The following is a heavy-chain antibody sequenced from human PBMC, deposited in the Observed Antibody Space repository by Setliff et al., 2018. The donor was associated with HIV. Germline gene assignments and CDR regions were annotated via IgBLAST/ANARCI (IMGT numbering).Heavy chain of an antibody. CDR3: AKDLWYCSGGSCSANYFDY. Sequence: GGSLRLSCAASGFTFSSYAMSWVRQAPGKGLEWVSAISGSGGSTYYADSVKGRFTISRDNSKNTLYLQMNSLRAEDTAVYYCAKDLWYCSGGSCSANYFDYWGQGTPVTVSS. CDR2: ISGSGGST. D-gene: IGHD2-15*01. V-gene: IGHV3-23*01. CDR1: GFTFSSYA. J-gene: IGHJ4*02.